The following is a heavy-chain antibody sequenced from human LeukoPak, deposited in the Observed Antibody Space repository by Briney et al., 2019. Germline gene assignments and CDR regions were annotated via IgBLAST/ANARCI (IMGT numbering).Heavy chain of an antibody. CDR2: IYPGDSDT. J-gene: IGHJ4*02. CDR1: GYSFTSYW. CDR3: ARTGPTTNVYFDY. V-gene: IGHV5-51*03. Sequence: GESLKISCKGSGYSFTSYWIGWVRQMPGKGLEWVGVIYPGDSDTRYSPSFQGQVTISADKSISTAYLQWSSLKASDTAMYYCARTGPTTNVYFDYWGQGTLVTVSS. D-gene: IGHD7-27*01.